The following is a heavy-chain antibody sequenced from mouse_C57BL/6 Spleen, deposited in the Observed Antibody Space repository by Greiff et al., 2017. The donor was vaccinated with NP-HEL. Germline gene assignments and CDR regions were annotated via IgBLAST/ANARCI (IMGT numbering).Heavy chain of an antibody. D-gene: IGHD2-1*01. CDR3: ARGGNYLGWYFDV. CDR1: GYTFTSYW. Sequence: QVQLQQPGAELVRPGTSVKLSCKASGYTFTSYWMHWVKQRPGQGLEWIGVIDPSDSYTNYNQKFKGKATLTVDTSSSTAYMQLSSLTSEDSAVYYCARGGNYLGWYFDVWGTGTTVTVSS. J-gene: IGHJ1*03. V-gene: IGHV1-59*01. CDR2: IDPSDSYT.